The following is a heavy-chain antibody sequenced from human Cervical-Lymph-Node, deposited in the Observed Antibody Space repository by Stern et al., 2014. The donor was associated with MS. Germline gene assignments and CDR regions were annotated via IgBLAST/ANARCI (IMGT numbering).Heavy chain of an antibody. CDR1: GGSISSYY. V-gene: IGHV4-59*01. D-gene: IGHD3-10*01. CDR3: ARDYGSGMNGYYAMDV. Sequence: QLQLQESGPGLVKPSETLSLTCTVSGGSISSYYWSWIRQTPGKGLEWICYIYYNGSTDYNPSLKSRVTISVDTSKNQFSLSLTSVTAADTAVYYCARDYGSGMNGYYAMDVWGQGTTVTVSS. J-gene: IGHJ6*02. CDR2: IYYNGST.